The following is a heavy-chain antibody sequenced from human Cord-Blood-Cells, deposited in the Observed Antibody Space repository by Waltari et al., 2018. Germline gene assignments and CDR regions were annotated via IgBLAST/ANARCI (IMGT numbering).Heavy chain of an antibody. J-gene: IGHJ3*02. V-gene: IGHV4-30-2*01. Sequence: QLQLQESGSGLVKPSQTLSLTCAVSGGSISSGGYSWSWIRQPPGKGLEWIGYSYGSGTTYRNPSLRGRGTISVDRSKNEFSLKLGSVTAADTAVYYCASNAEKSEPAAFDIWGQGTMVTVSS. CDR3: ASNAEKSEPAAFDI. CDR1: GGSISSGGYS. D-gene: IGHD2-2*01. CDR2: SYGSGTT.